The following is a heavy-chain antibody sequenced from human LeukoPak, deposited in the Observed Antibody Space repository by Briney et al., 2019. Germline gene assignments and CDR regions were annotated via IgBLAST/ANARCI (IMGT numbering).Heavy chain of an antibody. CDR2: ISSGSSSV. Sequence: GGSLRLSCSASGFTFSAYTMNWVRQAPGQGLEWVSYISSGSSSVYYADSVKGRFTISRDNAKNTLYLQMNSLRAEDTAVYFCARERKSSTSMDYWGQGTLVTVSS. J-gene: IGHJ4*02. CDR1: GFTFSAYT. V-gene: IGHV3-48*04. D-gene: IGHD2-2*01. CDR3: ARERKSSTSMDY.